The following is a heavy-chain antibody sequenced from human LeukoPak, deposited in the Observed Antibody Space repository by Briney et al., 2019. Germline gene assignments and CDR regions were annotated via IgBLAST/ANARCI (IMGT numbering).Heavy chain of an antibody. J-gene: IGHJ4*02. CDR1: GFTLSTQG. V-gene: IGHV3-33*01. D-gene: IGHD3-10*01. CDR2: IWYDGSNK. Sequence: GGSLSLSFAGSGFTLSTQGMDWVRQVPGKGLEWVALIWYDGSNKYYADSVKGRFTISRDNSKNTLYLQMNSLRVEDTAVYYCARDLRKGSYFDCWGQGTLVTVSS. CDR3: ARDLRKGSYFDC.